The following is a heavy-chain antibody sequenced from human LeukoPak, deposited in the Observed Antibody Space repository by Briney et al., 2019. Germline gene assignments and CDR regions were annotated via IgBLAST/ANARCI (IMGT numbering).Heavy chain of an antibody. Sequence: GGSLRLSCAASGFTFSSYGMHWVRRAPGKGLEWVAVISYDGSNKYYADSVKGRFTISRDNSKNTLYLQMNSLRAEDTAVYYCAKPYSSGWFENYFDYWGQGTLVTVSS. J-gene: IGHJ4*02. D-gene: IGHD6-19*01. CDR1: GFTFSSYG. CDR3: AKPYSSGWFENYFDY. V-gene: IGHV3-30*18. CDR2: ISYDGSNK.